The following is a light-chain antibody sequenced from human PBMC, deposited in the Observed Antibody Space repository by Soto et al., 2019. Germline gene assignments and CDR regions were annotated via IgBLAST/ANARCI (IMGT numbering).Light chain of an antibody. Sequence: EIVMTQSPATLSVSPGERATLSCRASQSFSSNLAWYQQKPGQTPRLLIYGASTRATGIPARFSGSGSGTEFTLTIGSLQSEDFAVYYCQQYNNWPTFTFGPGTKVDIK. V-gene: IGKV3-15*01. J-gene: IGKJ3*01. CDR2: GAS. CDR3: QQYNNWPTFT. CDR1: QSFSSN.